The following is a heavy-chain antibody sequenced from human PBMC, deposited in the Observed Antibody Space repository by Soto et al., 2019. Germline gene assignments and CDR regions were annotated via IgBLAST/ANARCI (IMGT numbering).Heavy chain of an antibody. V-gene: IGHV4-59*01. CDR2: MYNTGST. Sequence: SETLPVTCTVSCGSIRGDYWSWILQPPGQGLEWIGYMYNTGSTVYNPSFKSRVTISVDTSKNQFSLKLNSVTAADTAVYYCARDLWGYCGTDCYPLDVWGQGTTVTVS. J-gene: IGHJ6*02. D-gene: IGHD2-21*02. CDR1: CGSIRGDY. CDR3: ARDLWGYCGTDCYPLDV.